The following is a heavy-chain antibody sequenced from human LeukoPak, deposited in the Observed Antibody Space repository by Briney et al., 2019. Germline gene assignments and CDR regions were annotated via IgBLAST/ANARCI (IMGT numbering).Heavy chain of an antibody. J-gene: IGHJ4*02. CDR1: GFTVSSSY. Sequence: PGGSLRLSCAASGFTVSSSYMNWVRQAPGKGLEWVSLIYSGGGTYYADSVKGRFTISRDNAKNSLYLQMSSLSAEDTAVYYCARDYYSYFDYWGQGTLVTVSS. V-gene: IGHV3-66*01. CDR3: ARDYYSYFDY. D-gene: IGHD3-22*01. CDR2: IYSGGGT.